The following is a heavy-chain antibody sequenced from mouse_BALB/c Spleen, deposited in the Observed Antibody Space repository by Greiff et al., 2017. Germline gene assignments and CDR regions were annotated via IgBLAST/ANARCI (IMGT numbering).Heavy chain of an antibody. CDR1: GYSITSGYS. CDR3: ARWTPYYYGSSFPFAY. J-gene: IGHJ3*01. V-gene: IGHV3-1*02. CDR2: IHYSGST. D-gene: IGHD1-1*01. Sequence: EVKVEESGPDLVKPSQSLSLTCTVTGYSITSGYSWHWIRQFPGNKLEWMGYIHYSGSTNYNPSLKSRISITRDTSKNQFFLQLNSVTTEDTATYYCARWTPYYYGSSFPFAYWGQGTLVTVSA.